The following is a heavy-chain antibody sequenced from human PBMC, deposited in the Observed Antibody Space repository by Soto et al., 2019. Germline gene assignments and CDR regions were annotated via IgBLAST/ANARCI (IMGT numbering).Heavy chain of an antibody. CDR1: GGSISSGGYY. CDR3: ARMGCTNGVCYTLSWLDP. J-gene: IGHJ5*02. D-gene: IGHD2-8*01. CDR2: VYYSGST. Sequence: SETLSLTCTVSGGSISSGGYYWSWIRQHPGKGLEWIGYVYYSGSTYYNPSLKSRVTISVDTSKNQFSLKLSSVTAADTAVYYCARMGCTNGVCYTLSWLDPWGQGTLVTVSS. V-gene: IGHV4-31*03.